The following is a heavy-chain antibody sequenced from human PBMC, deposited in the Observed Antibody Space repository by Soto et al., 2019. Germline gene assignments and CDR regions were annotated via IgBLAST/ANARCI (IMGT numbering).Heavy chain of an antibody. CDR3: ASYPIPNGGCSGGSCYSPREFDAFDI. V-gene: IGHV3-21*01. J-gene: IGHJ3*02. Sequence: EVQLVESGGGLVKPGGSLRLSCAASGFTFSSYSMNWVRQAPGKGLEWVSSISSSSSYIYYADSVKGRFTISRDNAKNSLYLQMNSLRAEDTAVYYCASYPIPNGGCSGGSCYSPREFDAFDIWGQGTMVTVSS. CDR2: ISSSSSYI. CDR1: GFTFSSYS. D-gene: IGHD2-15*01.